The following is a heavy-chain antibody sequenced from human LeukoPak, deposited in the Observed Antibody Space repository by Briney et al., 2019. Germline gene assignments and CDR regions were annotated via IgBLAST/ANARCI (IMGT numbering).Heavy chain of an antibody. V-gene: IGHV1-2*02. CDR2: INPNSGVT. CDR3: ARTYTAVHYFDY. Sequence: ASVKVSCKASVYTFTGSYMHWVRQAPGQGLEWMGWINPNSGVTNYAQKFQGRVTMTRDTSISTAYMELSRLTSDDTALYYCARTYTAVHYFDYWGQGTLVTVSS. J-gene: IGHJ4*02. CDR1: VYTFTGSY. D-gene: IGHD2-21*02.